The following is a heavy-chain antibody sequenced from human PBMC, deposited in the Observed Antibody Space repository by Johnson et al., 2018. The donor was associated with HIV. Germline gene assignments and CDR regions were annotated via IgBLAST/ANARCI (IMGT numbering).Heavy chain of an antibody. Sequence: QVQLVESGGGLVQPGGSLRLSCAASGFTVSGNYMNWVRQAPGKGLEWVAVISYDGSNKYYADSVKGRFTISRDTSKKSVFLQMNNLRPEDTAVYYCATELSLLRDAFDIWGQGTMVTVSS. V-gene: IGHV3-30-3*01. J-gene: IGHJ3*02. CDR1: GFTVSGNY. CDR3: ATELSLLRDAFDI. D-gene: IGHD3-16*02. CDR2: ISYDGSNK.